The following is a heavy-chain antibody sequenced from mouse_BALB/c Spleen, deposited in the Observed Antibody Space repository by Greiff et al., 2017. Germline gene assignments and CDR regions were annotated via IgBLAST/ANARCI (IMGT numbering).Heavy chain of an antibody. V-gene: IGHV3-8*02. Sequence: EVHLVESGPSLVKPSQTLSLTCSVTGDSITSGYWNWIRKFPGNKLEYMGYISYSGSTSYNPSLKSRISITRDTSKNQYYLQLNSVTTEDTATYYCARVITTVGHWYFDVWGAGTTVTVSS. CDR2: ISYSGST. CDR3: ARVITTVGHWYFDV. J-gene: IGHJ1*01. CDR1: GDSITSGY. D-gene: IGHD1-1*01.